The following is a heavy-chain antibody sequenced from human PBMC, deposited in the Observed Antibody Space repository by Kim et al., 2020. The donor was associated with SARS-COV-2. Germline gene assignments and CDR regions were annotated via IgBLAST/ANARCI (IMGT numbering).Heavy chain of an antibody. Sequence: SETLSLTCTVSGGSISSSSYYWGWIRQPPGKGLEWIGSIYYSGSTYYNPSLKSRVTISVDTSKNQFSLKLSSVTAADTAVYYCASVGYSYGYDYWGQGTLVTVSS. D-gene: IGHD5-18*01. CDR3: ASVGYSYGYDY. V-gene: IGHV4-39*01. CDR1: GGSISSSSYY. J-gene: IGHJ4*02. CDR2: IYYSGST.